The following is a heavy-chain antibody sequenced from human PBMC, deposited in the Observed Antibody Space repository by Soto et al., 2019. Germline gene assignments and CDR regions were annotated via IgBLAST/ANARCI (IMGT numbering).Heavy chain of an antibody. D-gene: IGHD1-1*01. CDR1: GFTLSNYA. Sequence: EVQLLESGGGLVQPGGSLRLSCVASGFTLSNYAMSWVRQAPGKGLEWVSVIDGDGSAKFADSVKGRLTVSRDNSKNMSYLQMDSLRAEDTAIYYCAKDAVSYNGIYDPFDIWGRGTIVTVSS. CDR3: AKDAVSYNGIYDPFDI. J-gene: IGHJ3*02. V-gene: IGHV3-23*01. CDR2: IDGDGSA.